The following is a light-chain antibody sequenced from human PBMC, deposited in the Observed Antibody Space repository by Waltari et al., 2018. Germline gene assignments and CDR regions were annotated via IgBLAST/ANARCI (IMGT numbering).Light chain of an antibody. CDR1: QGISNY. CDR2: TAS. CDR3: QHRHSYPIT. Sequence: DIQLTQSPSFLSASLGDRVTITCRSSQGISNYLAWYQQKPGKAPKLLIHTASTLQGGVPSRFSGSGSGTEFTLTISSLQPEDFATYYCQHRHSYPITFGQGTRLEIK. V-gene: IGKV1-9*01. J-gene: IGKJ5*01.